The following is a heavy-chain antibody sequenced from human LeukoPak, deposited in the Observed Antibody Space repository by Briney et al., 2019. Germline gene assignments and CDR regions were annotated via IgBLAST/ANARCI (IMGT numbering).Heavy chain of an antibody. Sequence: SETLSLTCTVSGGSISSYYWSWIRQPAGKGLEWIGYIYYSGSTYYNPSLKSRVTMSVDTSKNQFSLKLSSVTAVDTAVYYCARGVLYYFDYWGQGTLVTVSS. J-gene: IGHJ4*02. CDR2: IYYSGST. V-gene: IGHV4-59*12. CDR1: GGSISSYY. CDR3: ARGVLYYFDY.